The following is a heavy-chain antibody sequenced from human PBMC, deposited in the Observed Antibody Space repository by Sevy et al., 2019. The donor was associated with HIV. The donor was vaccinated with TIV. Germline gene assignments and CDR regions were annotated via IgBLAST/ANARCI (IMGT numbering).Heavy chain of an antibody. Sequence: GGSLRLSCTASGFTFGDYCMSWVRQAPGKGLEWVAFHKSEVYGGTVDHAASVRGRFVISRDDSKTIAYLQMNDLKTEDTGVYYCTRWKAAQSIFDYWGQGALVTVSS. D-gene: IGHD6-13*01. CDR1: GFTFGDYC. CDR3: TRWKAAQSIFDY. CDR2: HKSEVYGGTV. J-gene: IGHJ4*02. V-gene: IGHV3-49*04.